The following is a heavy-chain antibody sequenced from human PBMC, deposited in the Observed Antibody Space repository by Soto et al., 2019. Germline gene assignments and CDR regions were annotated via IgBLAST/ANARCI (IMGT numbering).Heavy chain of an antibody. CDR1: GGSISSYY. Sequence: PSETLSLTCTVSGGSISSYYWSWIRQPPGKGLEWIGYIYYSGSTNYNPSLKSRVTISVDTSKNQFSLKLSSVTAADTAVYYCARHGALSASIDYWGQGTLVTVSS. CDR3: ARHGALSASIDY. J-gene: IGHJ4*02. CDR2: IYYSGST. V-gene: IGHV4-59*08. D-gene: IGHD2-15*01.